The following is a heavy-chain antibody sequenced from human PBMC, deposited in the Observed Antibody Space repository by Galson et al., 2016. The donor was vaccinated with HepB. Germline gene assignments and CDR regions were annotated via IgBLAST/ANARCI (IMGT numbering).Heavy chain of an antibody. D-gene: IGHD1-26*01. V-gene: IGHV4-34*01. CDR3: ARRPSGSWVMGEYYFDS. Sequence: IGEVYQTGAANYIPSLEGRITMSVDRSTNQFSLTLTSVTAEDTAVYFCARRPSGSWVMGEYYFDSWGQGTLVTVSS. CDR2: VYQTGAA. J-gene: IGHJ4*02.